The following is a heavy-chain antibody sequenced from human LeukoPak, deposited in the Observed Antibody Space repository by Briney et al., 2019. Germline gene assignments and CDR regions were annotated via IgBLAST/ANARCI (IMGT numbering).Heavy chain of an antibody. CDR1: GDSITNYY. CDR3: ARTRTGDLDY. J-gene: IGHJ4*02. D-gene: IGHD7-27*01. Sequence: SETLSLTCTVSGDSITNYYWTWIRQPPGKGLEWIGYLSYSGSTNYNPSLKSRVTISVDTSKNQFSLKLSSVTAADTAVYYCARTRTGDLDYWGQGTLVTVSS. V-gene: IGHV4-59*01. CDR2: LSYSGST.